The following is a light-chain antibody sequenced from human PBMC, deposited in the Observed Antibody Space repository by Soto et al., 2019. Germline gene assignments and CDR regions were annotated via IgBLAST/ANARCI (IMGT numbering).Light chain of an antibody. Sequence: EILLTQSPGTLSLSPGERATLSCRASQSVSNNYLAWYQQKPGQAPRLLIYGASSRATGIPDRFSGSGSGKDFTLTISRLEPEDSAVYYCQQYGSLLTFGQGTRPEIK. V-gene: IGKV3-20*01. CDR2: GAS. CDR1: QSVSNNY. J-gene: IGKJ5*01. CDR3: QQYGSLLT.